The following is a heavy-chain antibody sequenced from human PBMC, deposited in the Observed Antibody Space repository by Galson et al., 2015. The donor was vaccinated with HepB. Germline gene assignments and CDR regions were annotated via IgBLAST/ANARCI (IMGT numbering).Heavy chain of an antibody. J-gene: IGHJ6*02. CDR1: GFTFSSYG. CDR3: ARDYHGMDV. Sequence: SGAEVKKPGESLRLSCAASGFTFSSYGMHWVRQAPGKGLEWVAVIWYDGSNKYYADSVKGRFTISRDNSKNTLYLQMNSLRAEDTAVYYCARDYHGMDVWGQGTTVTVSS. V-gene: IGHV3-33*08. CDR2: IWYDGSNK.